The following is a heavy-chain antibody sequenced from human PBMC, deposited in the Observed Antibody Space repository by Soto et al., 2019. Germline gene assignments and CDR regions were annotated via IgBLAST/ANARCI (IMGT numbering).Heavy chain of an antibody. CDR2: IKQDGSER. CDR3: VRENYFAY. Sequence: EEQLVESGGGLVQPGGSLRLSCAGSGFTFRNFWMGWVRQAPGKRLEWVANIKQDGSERSYADSVKGRFTISRDNAKNSLYLQMTSLGADDTPFYYCVRENYFAYWGQGILVIVSS. J-gene: IGHJ4*02. CDR1: GFTFRNFW. V-gene: IGHV3-7*01.